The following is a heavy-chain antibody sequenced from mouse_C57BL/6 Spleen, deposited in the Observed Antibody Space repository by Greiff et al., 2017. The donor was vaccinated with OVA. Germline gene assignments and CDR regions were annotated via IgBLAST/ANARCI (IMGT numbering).Heavy chain of an antibody. D-gene: IGHD1-1*01. CDR3: ARKGYGRDY. V-gene: IGHV1-50*01. Sequence: VKLQQPGAELVKPGASVKLSCKASGYTFTSYWMQWVKQRPGQGLEWIGEIDPSDSYTNYNQKFKGKATLTVDTSSSTAYMQLSSLTSEDSAVYYCARKGYGRDYWGQGTTLTVSS. J-gene: IGHJ2*01. CDR1: GYTFTSYW. CDR2: IDPSDSYT.